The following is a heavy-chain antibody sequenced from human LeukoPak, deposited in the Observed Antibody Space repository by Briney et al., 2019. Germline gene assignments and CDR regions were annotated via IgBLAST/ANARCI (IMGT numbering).Heavy chain of an antibody. V-gene: IGHV1-46*01. D-gene: IGHD2-8*02. CDR3: AREESGGYFDY. J-gene: IGHJ4*02. CDR2: SNPSGVGT. Sequence: ASVKVSCKASGYTXTSYYMHGVRQAPGQGLEWMGVSNPSGVGTNYAQKFQGRVTMTRDTSTTTVYMELSSLRSEDTAVYYCAREESGGYFDYWGQGTLVTVSS. CDR1: GYTXTSYY.